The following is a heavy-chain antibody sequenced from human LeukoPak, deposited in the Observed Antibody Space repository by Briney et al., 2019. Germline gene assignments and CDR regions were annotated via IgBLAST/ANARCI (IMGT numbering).Heavy chain of an antibody. J-gene: IGHJ4*02. CDR3: ARGSTIAAAGTFDY. CDR1: GGSFSGYY. V-gene: IGHV4-34*01. D-gene: IGHD6-13*01. CDR2: INHSGST. Sequence: SETLSLTCAVYGGSFSGYYWSWIRQPPGKGLEWIGEINHSGSTNYNPSLKSRVTISVDTSKNQFSLKLSSVTAADTAVYYCARGSTIAAAGTFDYWGQGILVTVSS.